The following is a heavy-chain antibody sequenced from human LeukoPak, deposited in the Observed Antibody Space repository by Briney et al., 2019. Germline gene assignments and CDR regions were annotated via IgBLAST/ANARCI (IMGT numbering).Heavy chain of an antibody. V-gene: IGHV3-30*04. Sequence: PGRSLSLSCAPSGFTFSRYAVHSVRQAPGKGREWVALISYDGSNKYYADSVTGRFTIARDNSKNTLYLQMNSLRAEDTAVYYGARGDLHYHDSTRRAFDIWGQGTMVTVSS. CDR2: ISYDGSNK. J-gene: IGHJ3*02. CDR3: ARGDLHYHDSTRRAFDI. CDR1: GFTFSRYA. D-gene: IGHD3-16*01.